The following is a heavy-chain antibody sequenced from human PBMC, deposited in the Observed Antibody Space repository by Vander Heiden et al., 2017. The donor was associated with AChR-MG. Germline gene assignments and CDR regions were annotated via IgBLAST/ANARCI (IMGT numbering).Heavy chain of an antibody. CDR2: ISYDGSNK. CDR3: AREIGYFDL. CDR1: GFTCSSYA. J-gene: IGHJ2*01. V-gene: IGHV3-30-3*01. Sequence: QVQLVESGGGVVQPGRSLRLSCAASGFTCSSYAMHWVRQAPGKGLEWVAVISYDGSNKYYADSVKGRFTISRDNSKNTLYLQMNSLRAEDTAVYYCAREIGYFDLWGRGTLVTVSS.